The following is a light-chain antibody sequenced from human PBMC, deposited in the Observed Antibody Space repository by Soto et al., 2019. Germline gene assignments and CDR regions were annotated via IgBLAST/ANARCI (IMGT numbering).Light chain of an antibody. Sequence: ETVMTQSPATLSVSPGERATLSCRASQSFSNNLAWFQHKPGQAPRLLIYGASTRATGIPARFTGSGSGTEFTLTISSLQSEDFAVYYCQQYNDWPRTFGQGTKVEIK. V-gene: IGKV3-15*01. CDR1: QSFSNN. CDR3: QQYNDWPRT. J-gene: IGKJ1*01. CDR2: GAS.